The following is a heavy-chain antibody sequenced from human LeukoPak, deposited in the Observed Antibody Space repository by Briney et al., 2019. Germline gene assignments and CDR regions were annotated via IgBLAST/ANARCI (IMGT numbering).Heavy chain of an antibody. CDR3: ARWEVRLNAFEM. CDR2: VHYSGTT. Sequence: SETLSLTCTVSDGSITNNDWSWVRQTPGKGLEFIGYVHYSGTTNYNPSLRSRVTTSVDTSKNQFSLSLSSVTAADTAVYYCARWEVRLNAFEMWGQGTMVTVSS. V-gene: IGHV4-59*08. D-gene: IGHD3-10*01. CDR1: DGSITNND. J-gene: IGHJ3*02.